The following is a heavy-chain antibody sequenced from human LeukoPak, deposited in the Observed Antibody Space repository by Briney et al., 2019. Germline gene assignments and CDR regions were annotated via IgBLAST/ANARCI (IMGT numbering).Heavy chain of an antibody. D-gene: IGHD3-10*01. CDR2: IYHSGTT. Sequence: SETLSLTCTVSGYSISSPNYWGWIRQPPGKGLEWIGNIYHSGTTYYNPSLKSRVTISVDTSKNQFSLKLSSVTAADTAVYYCARVAHMVRGVIIDYFGYWGQGTLVTVSS. V-gene: IGHV4-38-2*02. CDR1: GYSISSPNY. J-gene: IGHJ4*02. CDR3: ARVAHMVRGVIIDYFGY.